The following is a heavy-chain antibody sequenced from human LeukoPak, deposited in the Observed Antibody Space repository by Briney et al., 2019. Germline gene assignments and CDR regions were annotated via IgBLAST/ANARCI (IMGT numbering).Heavy chain of an antibody. D-gene: IGHD5/OR15-5a*01. CDR1: GGSINNHY. J-gene: IGHJ4*02. CDR2: IYYIGIT. CDR3: ARHRLNFDY. Sequence: SETLSLTCIVSGGSINNHYWTWIRQPPGKGLEWIGYIYYIGITNYNPSLKSRVTISVDTSKNQFSLKLTSVTAADTAVYYCARHRLNFDYWGQGTLVTVSS. V-gene: IGHV4-59*08.